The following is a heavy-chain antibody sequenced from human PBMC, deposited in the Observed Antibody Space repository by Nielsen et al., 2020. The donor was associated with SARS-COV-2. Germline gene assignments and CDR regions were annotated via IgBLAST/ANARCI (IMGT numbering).Heavy chain of an antibody. J-gene: IGHJ5*02. V-gene: IGHV1-69*13. CDR3: ARAGDSSSWYFSNWFDP. CDR2: IIPIFGTA. Sequence: SVKVSCKASGGTFSSYAISWVRQAPGQGLEWMGGIIPIFGTANYAQKFQGRVTITADESTSTAYMELSSLRSEDTAVYYCARAGDSSSWYFSNWFDPWGQGTLVTSPQ. D-gene: IGHD6-13*01. CDR1: GGTFSSYA.